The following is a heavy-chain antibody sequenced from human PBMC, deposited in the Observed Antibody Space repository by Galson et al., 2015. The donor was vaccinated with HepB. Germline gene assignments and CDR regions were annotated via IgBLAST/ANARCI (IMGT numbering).Heavy chain of an antibody. J-gene: IGHJ5*02. Sequence: SLRLSCAASGFTFSSYGMHWVRQAPGKGLEWVAVISYDGGNKYHADSVNGRFTISRDNSKNTLYLQMNSLRDEDTAVYYCARERSNLGIVGASDPWGQGSLVTVSS. CDR3: ARERSNLGIVGASDP. D-gene: IGHD1-26*01. CDR1: GFTFSSYG. CDR2: ISYDGGNK. V-gene: IGHV3-30*03.